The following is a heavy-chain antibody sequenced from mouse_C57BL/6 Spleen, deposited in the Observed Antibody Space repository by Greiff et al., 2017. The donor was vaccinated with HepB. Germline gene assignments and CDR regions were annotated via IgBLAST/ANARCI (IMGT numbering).Heavy chain of an antibody. D-gene: IGHD2-5*01. Sequence: VQLQQPGAELVMPGASVKLSCKASGYTFTSYWMHWVKQRPGQGLEWIGEIDPSDSYTNYNQKFKGKSTLTVDKSSSTAYMQLSSLTSEDSAVYYCARGDSNIDYWGQGTTLTVSS. CDR1: GYTFTSYW. CDR2: IDPSDSYT. V-gene: IGHV1-69*01. CDR3: ARGDSNIDY. J-gene: IGHJ2*01.